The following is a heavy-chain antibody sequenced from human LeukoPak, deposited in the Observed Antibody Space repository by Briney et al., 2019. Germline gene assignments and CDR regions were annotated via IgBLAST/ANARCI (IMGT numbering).Heavy chain of an antibody. D-gene: IGHD3-22*01. CDR2: INPNSGGT. CDR3: ARIPEYYYDSSGYYKDWLDP. Sequence: ASVKVSCKASGYTFTGYYMHWVRQAPGQGLEWMGRINPNSGGTNYAQKFQGRVTMTRDTSISTAYMELSRLRSDDTAVYYCARIPEYYYDSSGYYKDWLDPWGQGTLVTVSS. CDR1: GYTFTGYY. J-gene: IGHJ5*02. V-gene: IGHV1-2*06.